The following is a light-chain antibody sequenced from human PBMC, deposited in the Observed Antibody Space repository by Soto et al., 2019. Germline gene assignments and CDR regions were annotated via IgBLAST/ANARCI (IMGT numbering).Light chain of an antibody. CDR1: SSDVGGYNY. CDR2: DVS. CDR3: RSYTTSNTRQIV. V-gene: IGLV2-14*03. J-gene: IGLJ1*01. Sequence: QSVLTQPASVSGSPGQSITISCTGTSSDVGGYNYVSWYQHHPGKAPKLIIYDVSNRPSGVSNPFSGSKSGNTASLTISRLQPEDEADYYCRSYTTSNTRQIVFGTGTKVTFL.